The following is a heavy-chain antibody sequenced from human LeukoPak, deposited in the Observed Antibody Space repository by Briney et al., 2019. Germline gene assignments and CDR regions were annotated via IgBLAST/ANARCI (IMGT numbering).Heavy chain of an antibody. V-gene: IGHV3-11*01. CDR2: IPNSDSTM. CDR1: GFTFSDYY. D-gene: IGHD2-21*01. J-gene: IGHJ5*02. Sequence: GGSLRLPCAASGFTFSDYYMSWIRQAPGKGLEWVSYIPNSDSTMYYADSLKGRFTISRDNSKNSLYLQMNSLRADDTAVCYCVKIAPDLPWGQGTLVTVSS. CDR3: VKIAPDLP.